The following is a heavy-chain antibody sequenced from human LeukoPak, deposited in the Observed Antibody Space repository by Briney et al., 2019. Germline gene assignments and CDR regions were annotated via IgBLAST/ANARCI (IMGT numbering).Heavy chain of an antibody. Sequence: GGSLRLFCAASGFIFSNSAMHWVRQAPGKGLEWVAVISYDGSNKYYADSVRGRFTISRDNSKNTLYLQMNSLRAEDTAVYYCAKDIEEWLVKGGGCFDYWGQGTLVTVSS. J-gene: IGHJ4*02. V-gene: IGHV3-30*18. CDR2: ISYDGSNK. CDR3: AKDIEEWLVKGGGCFDY. D-gene: IGHD6-19*01. CDR1: GFIFSNSA.